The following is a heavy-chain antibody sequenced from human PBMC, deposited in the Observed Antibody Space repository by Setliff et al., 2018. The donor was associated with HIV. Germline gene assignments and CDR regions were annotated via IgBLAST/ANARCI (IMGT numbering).Heavy chain of an antibody. CDR2: IYYSGST. V-gene: IGHV4-59*08. CDR3: ARITYYGGGGVDAFDI. CDR1: GGSISNYY. D-gene: IGHD3-10*01. Sequence: NPSETLSLTCTVSGGSISNYYWSWIRQPPGKGLEWIGYIYYSGSTTYNPSLESRVTISIDTSKNQFSLKLSSVTAADTAVYYCARITYYGGGGVDAFDIWGQGTMVTV. J-gene: IGHJ3*02.